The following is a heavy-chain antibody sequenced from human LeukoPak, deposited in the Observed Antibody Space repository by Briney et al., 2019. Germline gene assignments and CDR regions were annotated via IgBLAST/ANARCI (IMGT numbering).Heavy chain of an antibody. D-gene: IGHD2-2*01. Sequence: SETLSLTCTVSGGSFGSYYWNWIRQPAGKGLEWIGRIYSSGSTTYNPSVKSGVTMSVDTSKKQFSVKLNSVTAADTAVYYCARGRRDCSDTSCFDIWGHGTMVTVSS. CDR3: ARGRRDCSDTSCFDI. V-gene: IGHV4-4*07. CDR2: IYSSGST. CDR1: GGSFGSYY. J-gene: IGHJ3*02.